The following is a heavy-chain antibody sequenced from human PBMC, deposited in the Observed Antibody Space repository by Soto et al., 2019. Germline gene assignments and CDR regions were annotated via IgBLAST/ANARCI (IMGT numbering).Heavy chain of an antibody. CDR1: GYDFTAYD. V-gene: IGHV1-8*02. Sequence: QVQLVQSGAEVKQSGASLKVSCKASGYDFTAYDINWVRQASGQGLEWMGWMNPINGAAGSARRFQGRVSMTRHTATGTAYLELTSLRSDDTAVYYCGRGPSPRAPAGGAPYYYAMDVWGQGTTVTVSS. J-gene: IGHJ6*02. CDR2: MNPINGAA. CDR3: GRGPSPRAPAGGAPYYYAMDV. D-gene: IGHD6-13*01.